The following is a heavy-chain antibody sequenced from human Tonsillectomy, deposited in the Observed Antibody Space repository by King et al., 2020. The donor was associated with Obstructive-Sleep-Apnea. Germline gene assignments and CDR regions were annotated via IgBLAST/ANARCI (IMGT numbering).Heavy chain of an antibody. CDR3: ARSSGTSSGYYHDY. J-gene: IGHJ4*02. CDR2: ISAYNGNT. CDR1: GYTFTTYA. Sequence: QLVQSGAEVKKPGASVQVSCKASGYTFTTYAITWVRQAPGQGLEWMGWISAYNGNTNYAQRLQGRVTMTTDTSTSTAYMELRSLRSDDRAMYYCARSSGTSSGYYHDYWGQGTLVTVSS. D-gene: IGHD3-22*01. V-gene: IGHV1-18*01.